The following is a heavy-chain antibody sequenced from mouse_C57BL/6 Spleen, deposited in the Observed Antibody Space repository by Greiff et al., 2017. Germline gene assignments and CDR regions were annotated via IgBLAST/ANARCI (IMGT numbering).Heavy chain of an antibody. CDR1: GYTFTGYW. J-gene: IGHJ3*01. Sequence: QVQLQQSGAELMKPGASVKLSCKATGYTFTGYWIAWVKQRPGHGLEWIGEILPGSGSTNYNEKFKGKATFTADTSSNTAYMQLSSLTTEDSAIYYCARGGYYYGSSSWCAYWGQGTLVTVSA. D-gene: IGHD1-1*01. CDR3: ARGGYYYGSSSWCAY. CDR2: ILPGSGST. V-gene: IGHV1-9*01.